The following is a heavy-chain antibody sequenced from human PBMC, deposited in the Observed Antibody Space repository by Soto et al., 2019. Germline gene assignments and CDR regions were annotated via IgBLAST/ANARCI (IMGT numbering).Heavy chain of an antibody. D-gene: IGHD5-18*01. CDR3: ARGREISFGYNWFDP. J-gene: IGHJ5*02. CDR1: GYPFNSYH. Sequence: QVQLVQSGAEVRKPGASVKLSCQTSGYPFNSYHMHWVRQAPGQGLEWMGVINPTEGRTRYSQKFQDRVTMTRDTSTSTVYMELSSLISEDTAMYFCARGREISFGYNWFDPWGQGTRVTVSS. V-gene: IGHV1-46*02. CDR2: INPTEGRT.